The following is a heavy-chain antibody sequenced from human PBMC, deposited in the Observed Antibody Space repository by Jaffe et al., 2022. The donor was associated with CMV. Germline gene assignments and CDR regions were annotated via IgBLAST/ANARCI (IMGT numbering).Heavy chain of an antibody. CDR3: AKDRLEYYYDSSGPGGAFDI. D-gene: IGHD3-22*01. J-gene: IGHJ3*02. Sequence: QVQLVESGGGVVQPGRSLRLSCAASGFTFSSYGMHWVRQAPGKGLEWVAVISYDGSNKYYADSVKGRFTISRDNSKNTLYLQMNSLRAEDTAVYYCAKDRLEYYYDSSGPGGAFDIWGQGTMVTVSS. CDR1: GFTFSSYG. CDR2: ISYDGSNK. V-gene: IGHV3-30*18.